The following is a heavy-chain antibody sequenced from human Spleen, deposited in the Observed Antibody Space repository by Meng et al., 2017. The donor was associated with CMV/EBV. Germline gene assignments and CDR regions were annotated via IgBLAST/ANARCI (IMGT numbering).Heavy chain of an antibody. CDR3: ARNRGDGYSSAFDP. D-gene: IGHD3-22*01. Sequence: ASVKVSCKASGYIFTDYDIYWARQAPGQGLEWLARINPSSGDTYYAQKFQGRVTVTRDTSMSTVPIILRRLTSDDTAIYYCARNRGDGYSSAFDPWGQGTLVTVSS. V-gene: IGHV1-2*02. J-gene: IGHJ5*02. CDR2: INPSSGDT. CDR1: GYIFTDYD.